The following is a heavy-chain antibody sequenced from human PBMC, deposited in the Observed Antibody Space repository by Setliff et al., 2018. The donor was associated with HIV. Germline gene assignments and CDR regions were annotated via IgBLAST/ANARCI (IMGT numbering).Heavy chain of an antibody. V-gene: IGHV2-70*04. CDR2: VDWDDDK. CDR1: GLSLSTSGMR. CDR3: ARDWRDASGSYYYFDY. D-gene: IGHD3-10*01. Sequence: SGPTLVNPPQESLTLTCTFSGLSLSTSGMRVSWIRQPPGKALEWLARVDWDDDKFYSTSLKTRLTISKDTSKNQVVLTMTNMDPVDTATYYCARDWRDASGSYYYFDYWGQGTLVTVSS. J-gene: IGHJ4*02.